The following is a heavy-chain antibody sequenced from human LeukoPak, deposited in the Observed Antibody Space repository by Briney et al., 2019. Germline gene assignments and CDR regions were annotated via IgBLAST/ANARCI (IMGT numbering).Heavy chain of an antibody. J-gene: IGHJ4*02. V-gene: IGHV3-30*02. D-gene: IGHD2-8*01. Sequence: GRSLRLSCAASGFTFSSYGMHWVRQAPGKGLEWVAFIRYDGSNKYYADSVKGRFTISRDNSKNTLYLQMNSLRAEDTAVYYCAKDPCTNGVCYMFDYWGQGTLVTVSS. CDR1: GFTFSSYG. CDR2: IRYDGSNK. CDR3: AKDPCTNGVCYMFDY.